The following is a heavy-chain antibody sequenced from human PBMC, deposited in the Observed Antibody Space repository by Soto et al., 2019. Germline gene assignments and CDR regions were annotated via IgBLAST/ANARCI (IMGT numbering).Heavy chain of an antibody. Sequence: SETLSLTCTVSGGSISSSSYYWGWIRQPPGKGLEWIGSIYYSGSTYYNPSLKSRLTISVDTSKNQFSLKLSSVTAADTAVYYCARHWILEWLSMDAFDIWGQGTMVTVSS. CDR3: ARHWILEWLSMDAFDI. V-gene: IGHV4-39*01. CDR1: GGSISSSSYY. J-gene: IGHJ3*02. CDR2: IYYSGST. D-gene: IGHD3-3*01.